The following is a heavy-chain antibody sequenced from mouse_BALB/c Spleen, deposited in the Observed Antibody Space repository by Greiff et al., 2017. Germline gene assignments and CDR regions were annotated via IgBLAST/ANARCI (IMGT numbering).Heavy chain of an antibody. Sequence: EVHLVESGGGLVQPGGSRKLSCAASGFTFSSFGMHWVRQAPEKGLEWVAYISSGSSTNYYADTVKGRFTISRDNPKNTLFLQMTSLRSEDTAMYYCARGDWFAYWGQGTLVTVSA. CDR2: ISSGSSTN. J-gene: IGHJ3*01. V-gene: IGHV5-17*02. CDR3: ARGDWFAY. CDR1: GFTFSSFG.